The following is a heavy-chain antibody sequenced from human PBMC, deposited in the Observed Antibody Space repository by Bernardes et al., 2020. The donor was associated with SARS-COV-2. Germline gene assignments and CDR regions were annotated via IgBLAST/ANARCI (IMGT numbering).Heavy chain of an antibody. CDR2: IYYSGRH. D-gene: IGHD1-1*01. Sequence: SETLSLTCTVSGGSMNYNYWSWLRQSPGKGLDWIGEIYYSGRHNYSPSLKSRVTMSVDTSKSQFSLKLTSVTAADTAVYYCARRSCRDGYNYCWLDPWGQGALVTVSS. CDR3: ARRSCRDGYNYCWLDP. V-gene: IGHV4-59*08. CDR1: GGSMNYNY. J-gene: IGHJ5*02.